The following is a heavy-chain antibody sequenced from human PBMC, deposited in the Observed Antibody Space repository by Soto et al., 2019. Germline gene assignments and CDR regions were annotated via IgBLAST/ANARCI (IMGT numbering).Heavy chain of an antibody. V-gene: IGHV3-23*01. CDR3: AKDTVGGYSFWSGYYSDGLDV. D-gene: IGHD3-3*01. Sequence: EVKLLESGGGLAQPGGSLRLSCVGSGFTFDSYAISWVRQARGERLQWIAAISGSADGTDYAHSVRGRFTISRDNAKKTVHLQMDSLRVEDTAVYFCAKDTVGGYSFWSGYYSDGLDVWGQETLVTVS. J-gene: IGHJ3*01. CDR1: GFTFDSYA. CDR2: ISGSADGT.